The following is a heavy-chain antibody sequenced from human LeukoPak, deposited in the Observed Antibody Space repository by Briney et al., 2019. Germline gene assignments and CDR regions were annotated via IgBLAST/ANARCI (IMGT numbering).Heavy chain of an antibody. CDR1: VGSFSGYY. V-gene: IGHV4-34*01. Sequence: SETLSLTCAVYVGSFSGYYWSWIRQPPGKGLEWIGEINHSGSTNYNPSLKSRVTISVDTSKNQFSLKLSSVTTADTAVYYCARGRRDYYYDMDVWGQGTTVTVSS. CDR2: INHSGST. CDR3: ARGRRDYYYDMDV. J-gene: IGHJ6*02.